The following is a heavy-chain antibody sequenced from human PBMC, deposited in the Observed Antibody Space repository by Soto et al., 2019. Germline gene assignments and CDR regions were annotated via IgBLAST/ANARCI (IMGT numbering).Heavy chain of an antibody. V-gene: IGHV3-21*01. CDR2: ISSSSSYI. D-gene: IGHD3-3*01. J-gene: IGHJ6*04. CDR1: GFTFSSYS. CDR3: ARTQVEYYDFWSGYNGPLDV. Sequence: GSLRLSCAASGFTFSSYSMNWVRQAPGKGLEWVSSISSSSSYIYYADSVKGRFTISSDNAKNSLYLQMNSLRAEDTAVYYCARTQVEYYDFWSGYNGPLDVWGKGTTVTVSS.